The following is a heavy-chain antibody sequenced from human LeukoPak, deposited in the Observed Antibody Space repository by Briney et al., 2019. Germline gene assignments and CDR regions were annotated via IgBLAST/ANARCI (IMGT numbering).Heavy chain of an antibody. CDR1: GFTFSSYA. D-gene: IGHD1-26*01. CDR2: ISSNGGST. J-gene: IGHJ4*02. CDR3: ARDPDSGSYFVYFDY. Sequence: GGSLRLSCAASGFTFSSYAMHWVRQAPGKGLEYVSAISSNGGSTYYANSVKGRFTIFRDNSKNTLYLQMGSLRAEDMAVYYCARDPDSGSYFVYFDYWGQGTLVTVSS. V-gene: IGHV3-64*01.